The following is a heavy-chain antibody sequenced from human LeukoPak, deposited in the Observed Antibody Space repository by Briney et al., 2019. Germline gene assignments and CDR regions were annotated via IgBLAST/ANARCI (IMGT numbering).Heavy chain of an antibody. CDR2: MSNSGEDT. J-gene: IGHJ5*02. CDR1: GFTFSSYS. D-gene: IGHD6-13*01. CDR3: AKGGYSSSWTALYNWFDP. V-gene: IGHV3-33*05. Sequence: PGGSLRLSCAASGFTFSSYSMQWVRQTPGKGLEWVGIMSNSGEDTFYGEAVKGRFTISRDNSQNTLYLQMNSLRAEDTAVYYCAKGGYSSSWTALYNWFDPWGQGTLVTVSS.